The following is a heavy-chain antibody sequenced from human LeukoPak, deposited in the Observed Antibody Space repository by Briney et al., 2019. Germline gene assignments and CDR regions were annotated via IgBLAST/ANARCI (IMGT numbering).Heavy chain of an antibody. J-gene: IGHJ1*01. CDR1: GFTFSTYG. D-gene: IGHD6-19*01. CDR2: IRYDGSNK. CDR3: ARGGKTPLAGTRSSQYFQH. Sequence: GGSLRLSCAASGFTFSTYGMHGVRQAPGKGLEWILFIRYDGSNKYYADSVKGRFTISRDNSKNTLYLQMNSLRAEDTAVYYCARGGKTPLAGTRSSQYFQHWGQGTLVTVSS. V-gene: IGHV3-30*02.